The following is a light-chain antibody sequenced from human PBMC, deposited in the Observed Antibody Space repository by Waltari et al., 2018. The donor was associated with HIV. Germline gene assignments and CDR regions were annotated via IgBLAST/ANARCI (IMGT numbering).Light chain of an antibody. CDR2: EGT. CDR3: YTYAGSGSFV. CDR1: GSNIGSYHL. J-gene: IGLJ1*01. Sequence: QSALPQPASVSGSPGQSINISRAGPGSNIGSYHLLTWFQQNPPKAPKVVIYEGTRRPSGISDRFSGSRSGTSASLTISGLQAEDEADYYCYTYAGSGSFVFGTGTRVTVL. V-gene: IGLV2-23*01.